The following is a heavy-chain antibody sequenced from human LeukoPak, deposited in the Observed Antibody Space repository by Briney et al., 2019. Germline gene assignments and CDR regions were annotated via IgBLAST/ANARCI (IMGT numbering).Heavy chain of an antibody. CDR1: GLSFSSYW. V-gene: IGHV3-74*01. Sequence: PGGSLRLSCVASGLSFSSYWINWVRQVPGKGLFWVARITNDESSANYAVSVNGRFTISRDNAESTVYLQMNSLTAEDTAVYYCARDGGFSTPFDYWGQGTLVTVSS. CDR3: ARDGGFSTPFDY. D-gene: IGHD2-15*01. J-gene: IGHJ4*02. CDR2: ITNDESSA.